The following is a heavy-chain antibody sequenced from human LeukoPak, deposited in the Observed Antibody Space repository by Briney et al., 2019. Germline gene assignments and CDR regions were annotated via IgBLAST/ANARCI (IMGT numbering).Heavy chain of an antibody. V-gene: IGHV5-51*01. D-gene: IGHD5-18*01. CDR1: GYSFTTYW. CDR2: ISPHDYDT. J-gene: IGHJ4*02. CDR3: ARLGTQLWNGDDY. Sequence: GESLKSSCQGSGYSFTTYWIGWVRQLPGKGLEWMGIISPHDYDTRYSPSFQGQVTISADKSISTAYLQWSSLKASDTAMYYCARLGTQLWNGDDYRGPGTLVTVSS.